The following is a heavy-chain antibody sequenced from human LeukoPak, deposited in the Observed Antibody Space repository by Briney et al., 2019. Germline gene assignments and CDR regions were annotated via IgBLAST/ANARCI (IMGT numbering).Heavy chain of an antibody. CDR1: GFTFSSYW. Sequence: GGSLRLSCAASGFTFSSYWMHWVRQAPGKGLVWVSHINSDGSTTTYADSVKGRFTISRDNSENTLYLQMNSLRAEDTAVYYCAKSRAPTADPDAFDIWGQGTMVTVSS. J-gene: IGHJ3*02. V-gene: IGHV3-74*01. CDR2: INSDGSTT. CDR3: AKSRAPTADPDAFDI. D-gene: IGHD1-14*01.